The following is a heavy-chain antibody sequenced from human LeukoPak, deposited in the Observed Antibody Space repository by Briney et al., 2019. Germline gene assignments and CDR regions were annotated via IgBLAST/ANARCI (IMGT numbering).Heavy chain of an antibody. V-gene: IGHV3-7*01. J-gene: IGHJ2*01. CDR1: GFSFSNNW. D-gene: IGHD3-3*01. CDR2: IKEDGSEK. Sequence: PGGSLRLSCAASGFSFSNNWMTWVRQASGRGLEWVANIKEDGSEKHYVEFVKGRFTISRDNAKNSLYLQMNSLRAEDTAVYYCARRITIFGVVMRYFDLWGRGTLVTVSS. CDR3: ARRITIFGVVMRYFDL.